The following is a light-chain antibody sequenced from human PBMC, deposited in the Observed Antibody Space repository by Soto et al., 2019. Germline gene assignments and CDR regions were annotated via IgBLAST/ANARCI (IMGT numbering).Light chain of an antibody. CDR1: QSIGSSY. V-gene: IGKV3-20*01. CDR3: QQCASSPYT. Sequence: EIVLTQSPGTLSLSPGEKATLSCRASQSIGSSYFAWYQQKPGQAPRLLTEGASSRATGIPDRFSGSGSGTDFTLTINRLEPEDFAVYYCQQCASSPYTFGQGTKLEIK. CDR2: GAS. J-gene: IGKJ2*01.